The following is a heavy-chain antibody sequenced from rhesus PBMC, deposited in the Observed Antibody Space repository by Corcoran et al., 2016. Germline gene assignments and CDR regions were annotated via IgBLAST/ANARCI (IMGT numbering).Heavy chain of an antibody. CDR3: ASDRIVVVITTPNRFDV. J-gene: IGHJ5-1*01. V-gene: IGHV4-93*02. D-gene: IGHD3-16*01. Sequence: QVQLQESGPAVVKPSETLSLTCAVSGGPLSSRNWWSWIRQSPGQGLEGMGGIYGSGGGTETNPSLKSRVTISIDTSKNQFSLKLSSVTAADTAVYYCASDRIVVVITTPNRFDVWGPGVLVTVSS. CDR2: IYGSGGGT. CDR1: GGPLSSRNW.